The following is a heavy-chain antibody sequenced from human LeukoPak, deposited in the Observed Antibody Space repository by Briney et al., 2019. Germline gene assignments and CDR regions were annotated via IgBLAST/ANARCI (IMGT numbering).Heavy chain of an antibody. J-gene: IGHJ4*02. V-gene: IGHV3-48*03. Sequence: GGSLRLSCAASGFTFSSYEMNWVRRAPGKGLEWVSYISSSGSTIYYADSVKGRFTISRDNAKNSLYLQMNSLRAEDTAVYYCARAGIWFGEFLFDYWGQGTLVTVSS. CDR2: ISSSGSTI. CDR1: GFTFSSYE. D-gene: IGHD3-10*01. CDR3: ARAGIWFGEFLFDY.